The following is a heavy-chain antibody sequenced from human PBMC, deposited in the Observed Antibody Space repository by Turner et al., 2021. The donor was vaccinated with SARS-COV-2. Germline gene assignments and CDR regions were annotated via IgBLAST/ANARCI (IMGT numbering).Heavy chain of an antibody. CDR3: AREKGITMIVVANTRGDYFDY. D-gene: IGHD3-22*01. V-gene: IGHV1-2*02. J-gene: IGHJ4*02. Sequence: QVQLVQSGAEVKKPGASVKVSCKASGYPFTGYYMHWVRQAPGQGLEWMGWINPSSGGTNDAQKFQDRVTMTRETSISTAYMELSRLRSDDTAVYYCAREKGITMIVVANTRGDYFDYWGQGTLVTVSS. CDR2: INPSSGGT. CDR1: GYPFTGYY.